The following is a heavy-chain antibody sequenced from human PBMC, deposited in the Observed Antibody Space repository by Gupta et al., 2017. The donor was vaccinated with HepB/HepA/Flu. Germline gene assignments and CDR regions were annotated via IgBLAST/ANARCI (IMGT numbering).Heavy chain of an antibody. D-gene: IGHD5-18*01. J-gene: IGHJ4*02. Sequence: QVQLVQSGAEVKMSGSSVKVSCKASGRSFSSYGLSWVRQARGQGLEWMGGIIPIVGTANYAQKFQGAITITAEEATSTVYLELSSLRSEDTAVYYCARAMVVTARYYFDFWGQGTSLIVSP. CDR1: GRSFSSYG. CDR3: ARAMVVTARYYFDF. V-gene: IGHV1-69*01. CDR2: IIPIVGTA.